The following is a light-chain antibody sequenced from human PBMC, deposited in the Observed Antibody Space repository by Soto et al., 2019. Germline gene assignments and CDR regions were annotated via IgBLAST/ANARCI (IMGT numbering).Light chain of an antibody. CDR3: QQYNNWPRT. V-gene: IGKV3-15*01. Sequence: EIVMTQSPATLSVSPGVRATLSCRPSQSVSSNLAWYQQKPGQAPRLLIYGASTRATGIPARFSGSGSGTEFTLTISSLQSEDFAVYYCQQYNNWPRTFGQGTKVEIK. CDR1: QSVSSN. CDR2: GAS. J-gene: IGKJ1*01.